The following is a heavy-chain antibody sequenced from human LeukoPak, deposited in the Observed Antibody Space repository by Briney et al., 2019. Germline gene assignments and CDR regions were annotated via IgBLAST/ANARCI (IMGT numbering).Heavy chain of an antibody. D-gene: IGHD5-12*01. CDR3: ARDSGYSGYDGYYYGMDV. CDR2: IYYSGST. Sequence: PSETLSLTCTVSGGSISSYYWSRIRQPPGKGLEWIGYIYYSGSTNYNPSLKSRVTISVDTSKNQFSLKLSSVTAADTAVYYCARDSGYSGYDGYYYGMDVWGQGTTVTVSS. J-gene: IGHJ6*02. V-gene: IGHV4-59*01. CDR1: GGSISSYY.